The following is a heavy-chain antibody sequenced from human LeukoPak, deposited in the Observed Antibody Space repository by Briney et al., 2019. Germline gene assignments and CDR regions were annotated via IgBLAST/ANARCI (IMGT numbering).Heavy chain of an antibody. CDR2: ISSSSSYI. CDR3: TRIAAAGTGRGY. Sequence: GGSLRLSCAASGFTFSSYSMNWVRQAPGKGLEWVSSISSSSSYIYYADSVKGRFTISRDNAKNSLYLQMNSLRAEDTAVYYCTRIAAAGTGRGYRGQGTLVTVSS. V-gene: IGHV3-21*04. D-gene: IGHD6-13*01. CDR1: GFTFSSYS. J-gene: IGHJ4*02.